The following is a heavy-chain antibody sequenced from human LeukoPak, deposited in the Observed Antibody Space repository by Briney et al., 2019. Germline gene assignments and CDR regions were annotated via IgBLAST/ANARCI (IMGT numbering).Heavy chain of an antibody. V-gene: IGHV1-69*01. CDR2: IIPIFGTA. Sequence: SVKVSCKASGGTFSSYAISWVRQAPGQGLEWMGGIIPIFGTANYAQKFQGRVTITADESTSTAYMELSSLRSEDTAVYYCAREGAVAGILDYWGQGTLVTVSS. CDR1: GGTFSSYA. J-gene: IGHJ4*02. D-gene: IGHD6-19*01. CDR3: AREGAVAGILDY.